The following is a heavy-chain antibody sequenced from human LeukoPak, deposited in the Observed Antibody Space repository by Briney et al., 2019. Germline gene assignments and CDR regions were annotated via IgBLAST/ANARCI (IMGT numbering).Heavy chain of an antibody. CDR1: GFTFSSYA. J-gene: IGHJ3*02. CDR3: ARERTHYYDSSGYRAVDAFDI. Sequence: GGSLRLSCAASGFTFSSYAMSWVRQAPGKGLEWVSAISGSGGSTYYADSVKGRFTISRDNSKNTLYLQMNSLRAEDTAVYYCARERTHYYDSSGYRAVDAFDIWGQGTMVTVSS. V-gene: IGHV3-23*01. CDR2: ISGSGGST. D-gene: IGHD3-22*01.